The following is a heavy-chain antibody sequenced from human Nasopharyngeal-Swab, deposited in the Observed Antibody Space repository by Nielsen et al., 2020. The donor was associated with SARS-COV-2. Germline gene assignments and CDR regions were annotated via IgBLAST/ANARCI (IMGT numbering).Heavy chain of an antibody. V-gene: IGHV4-59*08. Sequence: ESLKISCTVSGGSISDYYWSWIRQPPGKGLEWIGYITYSGSTTYNPSLKSRVTISIDTSKNQFSLNLNSVTAADTAVYYCAKNGVGWSFDYWGQGTLVTVSS. CDR3: AKNGVGWSFDY. D-gene: IGHD6-19*01. CDR1: GGSISDYY. CDR2: ITYSGST. J-gene: IGHJ4*02.